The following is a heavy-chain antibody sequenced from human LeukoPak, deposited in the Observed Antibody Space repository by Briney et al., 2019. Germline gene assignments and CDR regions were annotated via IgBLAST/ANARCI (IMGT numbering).Heavy chain of an antibody. CDR2: ISWNSGSI. CDR1: GFTFDDYA. J-gene: IGHJ6*02. Sequence: PGRSLRLSCAASGFTFDDYAMHWVRQAPGKGLEWVSGISWNSGSIGYADSVKGRFTISRDNAKNSLYLQMNSLRAEDTALYYCAKEQYSSSWYVYYGMGVWGQGTTVTVSS. CDR3: AKEQYSSSWYVYYGMGV. V-gene: IGHV3-9*01. D-gene: IGHD6-13*01.